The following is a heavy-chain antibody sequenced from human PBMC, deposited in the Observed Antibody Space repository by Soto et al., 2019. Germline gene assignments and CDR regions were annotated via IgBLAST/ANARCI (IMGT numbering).Heavy chain of an antibody. CDR2: MNPNSGNT. CDR1: GYTFTSHD. V-gene: IGHV1-8*01. D-gene: IGHD2-8*01. J-gene: IGHJ5*02. CDR3: ASWPYCTNGVCPDNWFDP. Sequence: ASVKVSCKASGYTFTSHDINWVRQATGQGLEWMGWMNPNSGNTGYAQKFQGRVTMTRNTSISTAYMELSSLRSEDTAVYYCASWPYCTNGVCPDNWFDPWGQGTLVTVSS.